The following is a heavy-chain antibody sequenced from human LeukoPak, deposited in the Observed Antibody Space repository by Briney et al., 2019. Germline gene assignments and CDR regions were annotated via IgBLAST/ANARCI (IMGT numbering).Heavy chain of an antibody. V-gene: IGHV4-59*01. J-gene: IGHJ4*02. CDR1: GVPISNYY. Sequence: SETLSLTCTVSGVPISNYYWSWIRQPPGRGLEWIGYNYYSGITNYNPSLKSRVTISVDTSKNQFSLKLSSVTAADTAVYYCARAVYSSSALDYWGQGTLVIVSS. CDR3: ARAVYSSSALDY. D-gene: IGHD6-13*01. CDR2: NYYSGIT.